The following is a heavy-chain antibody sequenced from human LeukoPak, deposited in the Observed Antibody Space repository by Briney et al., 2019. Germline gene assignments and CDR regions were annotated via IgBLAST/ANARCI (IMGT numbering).Heavy chain of an antibody. J-gene: IGHJ4*02. V-gene: IGHV4-34*01. CDR1: GGSFSGYY. Sequence: SETLSLTCAVYGGSFSGYYWSWIRQPPGKGLEWIGEINHSGSTNYNPSLKSRVIISVDTSKNQFSLKLSSVTAADTAVYYCASHYCSSTSCYFSGWGQGTLVTVSS. D-gene: IGHD2-2*01. CDR3: ASHYCSSTSCYFSG. CDR2: INHSGST.